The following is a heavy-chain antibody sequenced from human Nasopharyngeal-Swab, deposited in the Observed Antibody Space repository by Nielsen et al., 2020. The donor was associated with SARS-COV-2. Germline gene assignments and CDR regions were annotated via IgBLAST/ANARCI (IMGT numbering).Heavy chain of an antibody. CDR3: AKVADIVVVVAAPNFDY. D-gene: IGHD2-15*01. CDR1: GFTFSSYW. J-gene: IGHJ4*02. V-gene: IGHV3-23*01. CDR2: ISGSGGST. Sequence: GESLKISCAASGFTFSSYWMSWVRQAPGKGLEWVSAISGSGGSTYYADSVKGRFTISRDNSKNTLYLQMNSLRAEDTAVYYCAKVADIVVVVAAPNFDYWGQGTLVTVSS.